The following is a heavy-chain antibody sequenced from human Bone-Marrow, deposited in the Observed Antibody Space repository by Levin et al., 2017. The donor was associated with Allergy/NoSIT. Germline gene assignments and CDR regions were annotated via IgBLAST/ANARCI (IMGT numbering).Heavy chain of an antibody. CDR3: ARDATERKGGYYYYMDV. J-gene: IGHJ6*03. Sequence: SETLSLTCTVSGGSISSGGYYWSWIRQHPGKGLEWIGYIYYSGSTYYNPSLKSRVTISVDTSKNQFSLKLSSVTAADTAVYYCARDATERKGGYYYYMDVWGKGTTVTVSS. V-gene: IGHV4-31*03. CDR2: IYYSGST. CDR1: GGSISSGGYY.